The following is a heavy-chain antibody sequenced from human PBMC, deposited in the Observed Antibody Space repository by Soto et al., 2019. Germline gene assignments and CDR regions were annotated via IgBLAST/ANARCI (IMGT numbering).Heavy chain of an antibody. CDR1: GFTFSTYS. D-gene: IGHD5-12*01. Sequence: EVQLVESGGGLVKPGGSLRLSCAASGFTFSTYSMSWVRQAPWKGLEWVSSITSGSDYIYYADSLKGRFTISRDNAKNSLYLQMHSLRADDTAFYYCARVDGYTYPNDYWGQGTLVTVSS. V-gene: IGHV3-21*02. CDR2: ITSGSDYI. CDR3: ARVDGYTYPNDY. J-gene: IGHJ4*02.